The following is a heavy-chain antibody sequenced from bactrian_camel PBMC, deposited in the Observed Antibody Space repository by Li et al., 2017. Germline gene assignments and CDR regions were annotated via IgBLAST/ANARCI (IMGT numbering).Heavy chain of an antibody. CDR2: ITWSGDYT. V-gene: IGHV3S60*01. J-gene: IGHJ6*01. CDR1: GSGPIHY. CDR3: AADRGYGLDCDDASGY. D-gene: IGHD3*01. Sequence: HVQLVESGGGLVQPGGSLRLSCSASGSGPIHYMGWFRQASGKGLEWVASITWSGDYTNYADSVKGQSTISRDNAKNTVYLEMNSLKPEDTGVYYCAADRGYGLDCDDASGYWGRGTQVTVS.